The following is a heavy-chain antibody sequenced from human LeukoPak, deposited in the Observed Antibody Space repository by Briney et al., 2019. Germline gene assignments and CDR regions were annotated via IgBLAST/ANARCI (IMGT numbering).Heavy chain of an antibody. CDR2: SSAYDGNS. CDR1: GYTFTSYG. V-gene: IGHV1-18*04. D-gene: IGHD3-9*01. J-gene: IGHJ5*02. Sequence: ASVKDSCMASGYTFTSYGISGVRQAPGQGLAWMGCSSAYDGNSNYVQKLQGGVTMPPDTCTSTAYMELRSLRSDDTAVYYCARDPRNVLRYFDWLSGAWFDPWGQGTLVTVSS. CDR3: ARDPRNVLRYFDWLSGAWFDP.